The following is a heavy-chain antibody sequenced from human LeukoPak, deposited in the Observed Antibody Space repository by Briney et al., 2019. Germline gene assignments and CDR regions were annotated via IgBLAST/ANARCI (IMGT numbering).Heavy chain of an antibody. CDR3: ARAHYGSGSYYYYYYGMDV. V-gene: IGHV1-69*13. CDR2: IIPIFGTA. CDR1: GGTFSSYA. D-gene: IGHD3-10*01. J-gene: IGHJ6*04. Sequence: ASVKVSCKASGGTFSSYAISWVRQAPGQGLEWMGGIIPIFGTANYAQKFQGRVTITADESTSTACMELSSLRSEDTAVYYCARAHYGSGSYYYYYYGMDVWGKGTTVTVSS.